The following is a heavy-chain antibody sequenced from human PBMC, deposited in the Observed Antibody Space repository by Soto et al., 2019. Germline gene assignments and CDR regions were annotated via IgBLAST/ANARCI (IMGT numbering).Heavy chain of an antibody. D-gene: IGHD3-10*01. J-gene: IGHJ4*02. CDR3: ARSPGVFDY. Sequence: QVQLVQSGAEVQKPGSSVKVSCKASGGTFSSLAISWVRQAPGQGLEWMGGLVPVFGTANYAQQFQGRVTITADTSTSTSYMELGSLRSEDTAVYYCARSPGVFDYWGQGTLVTVSS. CDR2: LVPVFGTA. CDR1: GGTFSSLA. V-gene: IGHV1-69*06.